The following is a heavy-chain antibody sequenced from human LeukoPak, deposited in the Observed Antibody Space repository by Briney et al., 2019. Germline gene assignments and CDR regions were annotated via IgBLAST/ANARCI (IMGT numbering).Heavy chain of an antibody. CDR1: GYSISSGYY. J-gene: IGHJ6*03. V-gene: IGHV4-38-2*02. CDR3: ARVQLSSSWYGGYYYYYMDV. CDR2: IYHSGST. D-gene: IGHD6-13*01. Sequence: PSETLSLTCTVSGYSISSGYYWGWIRQPPGKGLEWIGSIYHSGSTYYNPSLKSRVTISVDTSKNQFSLRLSSVTAADTAVYYCARVQLSSSWYGGYYYYYMDVWGKGTTVTVSS.